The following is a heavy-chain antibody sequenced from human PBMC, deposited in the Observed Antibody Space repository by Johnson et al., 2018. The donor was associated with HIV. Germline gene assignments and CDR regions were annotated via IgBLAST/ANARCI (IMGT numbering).Heavy chain of an antibody. V-gene: IGHV3-66*01. CDR1: GFTVSSNY. Sequence: MLLVESGGGVVRPGGSLRLSCAASGFTVSSNYMSWVRQAPGKGLEWVSVIYSGGSTYYADSVKGRFTISRDNSKNTLYLQMNSLRAEDTAVYYCERGGEYSSSLYAFDIWGQGTMVTVSS. CDR2: IYSGGST. D-gene: IGHD6-13*01. J-gene: IGHJ3*02. CDR3: ERGGEYSSSLYAFDI.